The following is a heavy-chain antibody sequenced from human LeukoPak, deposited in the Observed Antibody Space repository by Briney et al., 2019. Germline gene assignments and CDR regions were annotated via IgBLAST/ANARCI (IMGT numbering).Heavy chain of an antibody. V-gene: IGHV4-59*01. CDR3: ARVPRTVKNFYYYMDV. J-gene: IGHJ6*03. D-gene: IGHD4-11*01. Sequence: SETLSLTCTVSGGSISSYYWSWIRQPPGKGLEWIGYIYYSGSTNYNPSLKSRVTISADTSKNQVSLKLSSVSAADTAVYYCARVPRTVKNFYYYMDVWGKGTTVTVSS. CDR1: GGSISSYY. CDR2: IYYSGST.